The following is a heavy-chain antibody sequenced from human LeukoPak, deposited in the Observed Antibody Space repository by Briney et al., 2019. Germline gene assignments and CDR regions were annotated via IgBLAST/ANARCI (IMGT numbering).Heavy chain of an antibody. CDR2: IYHSGST. Sequence: SDTLSLTCAVSGGSISSGGYSWSWIRQPPGKGLEWIGYIYHSGSTYYNPSLKSRVTISVDRSKNQFSLKLSSVTAPDTAVYYCARLVVVAASPLNWFDPWGQGTLVTVSS. J-gene: IGHJ5*02. D-gene: IGHD2-15*01. CDR3: ARLVVVAASPLNWFDP. CDR1: GGSISSGGYS. V-gene: IGHV4-30-2*01.